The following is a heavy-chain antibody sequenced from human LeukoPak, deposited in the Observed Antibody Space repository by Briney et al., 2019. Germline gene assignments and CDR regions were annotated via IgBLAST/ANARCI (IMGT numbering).Heavy chain of an antibody. J-gene: IGHJ4*02. Sequence: GGSLRLSCAASALTFNSYAMSWVRQAPGKGLEWVSAISGSGGSTYYADSVKGRFTISRDNSKTTLYLQMNSLRAEDTAVYYCARGRCSGGSCYGRGFDYWGQGTLVTVSS. CDR2: ISGSGGST. V-gene: IGHV3-23*01. CDR1: ALTFNSYA. D-gene: IGHD2-15*01. CDR3: ARGRCSGGSCYGRGFDY.